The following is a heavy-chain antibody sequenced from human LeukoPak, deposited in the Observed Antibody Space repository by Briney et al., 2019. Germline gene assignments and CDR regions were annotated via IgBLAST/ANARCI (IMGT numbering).Heavy chain of an antibody. Sequence: GGSLRLSCAASGFTFSSYSMNWVRQAPGKGLEWVSSISSSSSYIYYADSVKGRFTISRDNAKNSLYLQMNSLRAEDTAVYYCARPPGDARPKYYYFDYWGQGTLVTVSS. V-gene: IGHV3-21*01. CDR1: GFTFSSYS. CDR3: ARPPGDARPKYYYFDY. D-gene: IGHD5-24*01. J-gene: IGHJ4*02. CDR2: ISSSSSYI.